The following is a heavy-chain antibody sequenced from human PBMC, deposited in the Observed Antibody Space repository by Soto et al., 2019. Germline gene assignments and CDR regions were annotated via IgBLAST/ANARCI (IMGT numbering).Heavy chain of an antibody. V-gene: IGHV3-33*01. D-gene: IGHD6-6*01. CDR1: GFTFSSYG. Sequence: QVQLVEYGGCLVQPGSSLRLSCAASGFTFSSYGMHWVRQAPGKGLEWVAVIWYDGSNKYYADSVKGRFTISRDNSKNPLYLQMNSLRAEDTAVYYCVVAARPDGVYWGQGTLVTVSS. CDR2: IWYDGSNK. CDR3: VVAARPDGVY. J-gene: IGHJ4*02.